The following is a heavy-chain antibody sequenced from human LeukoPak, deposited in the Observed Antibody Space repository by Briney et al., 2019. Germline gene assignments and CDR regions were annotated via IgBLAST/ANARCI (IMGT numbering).Heavy chain of an antibody. Sequence: ASVKVSCKASGYTFTSYGISWVRQAPGQGLEWMGMTNPSGGRTTYAKKFQGRVTMTRDTSTNTVYTELSSLRSDDTAVYYCARDYYGGHNLYNFDFWGQGTRVIVSS. CDR2: TNPSGGRT. CDR3: ARDYYGGHNLYNFDF. D-gene: IGHD3-10*01. J-gene: IGHJ4*02. CDR1: GYTFTSYG. V-gene: IGHV1-46*01.